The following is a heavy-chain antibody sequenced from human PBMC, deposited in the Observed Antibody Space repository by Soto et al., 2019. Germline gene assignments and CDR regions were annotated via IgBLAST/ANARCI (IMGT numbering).Heavy chain of an antibody. CDR1: GGTFSSYA. Sequence: SVKVSCKASGGTFSSYAISWVRQAPGQGLEWMGGIIPIFGTANYAQKFQGRVTITADESTSTAYMELSSLRSEDTAVYYCARDSTWGGATVAFDIWGQGTVVTVSS. CDR3: ARDSTWGGATVAFDI. J-gene: IGHJ3*02. CDR2: IIPIFGTA. D-gene: IGHD1-26*01. V-gene: IGHV1-69*13.